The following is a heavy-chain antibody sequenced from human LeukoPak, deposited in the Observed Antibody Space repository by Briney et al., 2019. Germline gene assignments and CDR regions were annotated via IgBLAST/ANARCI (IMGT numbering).Heavy chain of an antibody. CDR2: IRYDGSNK. J-gene: IGHJ4*02. Sequence: GGSLRLSCAASGFTFSSYGMHWVRQAPGKGLEWVAFIRYDGSNKYYADSVKGRFTISRDNSKNTLYLQMNSLRAEDTAVYYCAKEVFPITFGGVMVALDYWGQGTLVTVSS. D-gene: IGHD3-16*01. CDR1: GFTFSSYG. CDR3: AKEVFPITFGGVMVALDY. V-gene: IGHV3-30*02.